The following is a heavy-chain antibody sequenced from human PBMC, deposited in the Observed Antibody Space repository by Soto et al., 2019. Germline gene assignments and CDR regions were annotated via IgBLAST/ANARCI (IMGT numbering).Heavy chain of an antibody. CDR1: GGSVSSGSYY. CDR2: IYYSGST. Sequence: QVQLQESGPGLVKPSETLSLTCTVSGGSVSSGSYYWSWIRQPPGKGLEWIGYIYYSGSTNYNPSLKSRVTISVDTSKNQFSLKLSSVTAADTAVYYCARDGQGYGMDVWGQGTTVTVSS. J-gene: IGHJ6*02. CDR3: ARDGQGYGMDV. V-gene: IGHV4-61*01.